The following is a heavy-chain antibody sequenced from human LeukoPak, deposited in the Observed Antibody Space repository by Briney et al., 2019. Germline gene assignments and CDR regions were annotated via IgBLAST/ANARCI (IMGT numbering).Heavy chain of an antibody. CDR1: GFTFGDYA. D-gene: IGHD3-10*01. Sequence: GGSLRLSCTASGFTFGDYAMSWVRQAPAKGLEWVGFIRSKAYGGTTEYAASVKGRFTVSRDDSKSIAYLQMNSLKTEDTAVYYCTREHYGSGSYYPPLDYWGQGTLVTVSS. J-gene: IGHJ4*02. V-gene: IGHV3-49*04. CDR2: IRSKAYGGTT. CDR3: TREHYGSGSYYPPLDY.